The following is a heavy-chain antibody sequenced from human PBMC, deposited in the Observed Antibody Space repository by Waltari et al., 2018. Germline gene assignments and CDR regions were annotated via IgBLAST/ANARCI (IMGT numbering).Heavy chain of an antibody. J-gene: IGHJ4*02. Sequence: QAQLVESEAEVKKPWALVRVSCKAFIYPLPSYEFHSVGQAPGQRREWMGWINAGNGDTKYSQKFQSRVTLSRDTSASTAYMDLSSLRSEDTAIYYCARQSFYYDSSGSPPPDYWGQGTLVTVSS. CDR3: ARQSFYYDSSGSPPPDY. V-gene: IGHV1-3*01. CDR1: IYPLPSYE. D-gene: IGHD3-22*01. CDR2: INAGNGDT.